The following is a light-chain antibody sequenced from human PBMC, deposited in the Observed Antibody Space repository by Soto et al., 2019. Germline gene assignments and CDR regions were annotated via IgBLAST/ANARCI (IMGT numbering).Light chain of an antibody. CDR3: QQYGTSPPYT. J-gene: IGKJ2*01. Sequence: EVVLTQSPGTLSLSPGERATLSCRASQSVSNNYLAWYQQKPGQAPRLLIFGSSDRATGIPDRFSGSGSGTDITLTISRLEPEDVAMYYCQQYGTSPPYTFGLGTKLEI. CDR1: QSVSNNY. V-gene: IGKV3-20*01. CDR2: GSS.